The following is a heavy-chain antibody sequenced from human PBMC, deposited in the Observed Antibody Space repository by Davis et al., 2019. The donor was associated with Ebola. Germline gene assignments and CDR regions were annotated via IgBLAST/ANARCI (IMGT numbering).Heavy chain of an antibody. Sequence: SETLSLTCTVSGGSIISSSSYWGWIRQPPRKGLEWIGSIYYSGITYYNPSLKSRVTISVDTSKNQFSLKLSSVTAADTAVYYCARGRDRNIVVVVAATQYNWFDPWGQGTLVTVSS. J-gene: IGHJ5*02. CDR1: GGSIISSSSY. CDR3: ARGRDRNIVVVVAATQYNWFDP. V-gene: IGHV4-39*07. CDR2: IYYSGIT. D-gene: IGHD2-15*01.